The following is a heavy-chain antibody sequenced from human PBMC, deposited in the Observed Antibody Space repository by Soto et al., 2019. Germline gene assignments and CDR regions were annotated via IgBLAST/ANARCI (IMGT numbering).Heavy chain of an antibody. J-gene: IGHJ4*02. D-gene: IGHD1-26*01. CDR2: IGTAGDT. V-gene: IGHV3-13*01. Sequence: GGSLRLSCAASGFTFSSYDMHWVRQATGKGLEWVSAIGTAGDTYYPGSVKGRFTISRENAKNSLYLQMNSLRAEDTAVYYCARGYSGSYLHYFDYWGQGTLVTVSS. CDR3: ARGYSGSYLHYFDY. CDR1: GFTFSSYD.